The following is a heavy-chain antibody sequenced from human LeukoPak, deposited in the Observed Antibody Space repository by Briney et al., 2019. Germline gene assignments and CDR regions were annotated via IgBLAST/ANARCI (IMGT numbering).Heavy chain of an antibody. Sequence: LSETLSLTCTVSGGSITSYYWSWIRQSPGKGLEWIGYIYYSGSTNYNPSLKSRVTISVDTSKNQFSLELSSVTAADTAVYYCARRSYSSGFYYFDYWGQGTLVTVSS. V-gene: IGHV4-59*08. CDR2: IYYSGST. D-gene: IGHD6-25*01. CDR3: ARRSYSSGFYYFDY. CDR1: GGSITSYY. J-gene: IGHJ4*02.